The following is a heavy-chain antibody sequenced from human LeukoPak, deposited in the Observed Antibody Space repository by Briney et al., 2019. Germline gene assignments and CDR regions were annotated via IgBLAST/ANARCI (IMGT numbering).Heavy chain of an antibody. V-gene: IGHV3-48*03. D-gene: IGHD2-2*01. J-gene: IGHJ6*02. CDR2: ISSSGSTI. CDR1: GFTFSSYE. Sequence: GGSLRLSCAASGFTFSSYEMNWVRQAPGKGLEWVSYISSSGSTIYYADSVKGRFTISRDNAKNSLDLQMNSLRAEDTAVYYCARDPHSHIVVVPAAYYYYGMDVWGQGTTVTVSS. CDR3: ARDPHSHIVVVPAAYYYYGMDV.